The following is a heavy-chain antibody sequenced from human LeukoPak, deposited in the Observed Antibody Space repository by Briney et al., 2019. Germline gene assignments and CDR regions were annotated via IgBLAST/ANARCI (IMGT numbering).Heavy chain of an antibody. CDR2: ISPFIGNA. Sequence: ASVKVSCKASGYTFTSYAISWVRQAPGQGLEWMGWISPFIGNANYAQKLQGRVTITTDTSTSTTYMELRSLRSEDTAVCYCARKEYQLLFAGGNCFDPWGQGTLVTVSS. V-gene: IGHV1-18*01. D-gene: IGHD2-2*01. CDR1: GYTFTSYA. J-gene: IGHJ5*02. CDR3: ARKEYQLLFAGGNCFDP.